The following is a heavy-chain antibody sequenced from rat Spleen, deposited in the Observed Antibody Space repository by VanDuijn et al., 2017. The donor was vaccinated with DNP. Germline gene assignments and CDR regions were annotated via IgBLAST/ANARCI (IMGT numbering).Heavy chain of an antibody. Sequence: QVQLKESGPGLVQPSQTLSLTCTVSGFSLTSYGVSWVRQPPGKGLEWIAAISSGGSTYYNSALKSRLSISRDTSKSQVFLKMNSLQTEDTAIYFCTRGRRGIRDYWFAYWGQGTLVTVSS. D-gene: IGHD4-3*01. CDR2: ISSGGST. CDR1: GFSLTSYG. CDR3: TRGRRGIRDYWFAY. V-gene: IGHV2S12*01. J-gene: IGHJ3*01.